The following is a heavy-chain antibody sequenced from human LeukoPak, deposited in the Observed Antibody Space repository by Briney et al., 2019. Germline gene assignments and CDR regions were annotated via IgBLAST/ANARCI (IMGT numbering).Heavy chain of an antibody. CDR1: GGTFSSYA. Sequence: GASVKVSCKASGGTFSSYAISWVRQAPGQGLEWMGGIIPIFGTANYAQKFQGRVTLTRDMSTSTDYLELSSLRSEDTAVYCCARDNSVRDEAWWFNPWGQGTLVTVSS. J-gene: IGHJ5*02. CDR3: ARDNSVRDEAWWFNP. V-gene: IGHV1-69*05. D-gene: IGHD5-24*01. CDR2: IIPIFGTA.